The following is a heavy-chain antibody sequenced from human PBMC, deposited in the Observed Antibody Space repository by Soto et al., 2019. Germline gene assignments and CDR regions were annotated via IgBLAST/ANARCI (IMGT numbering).Heavy chain of an antibody. CDR2: IIPIFGTA. CDR1: GGTFSSYA. J-gene: IGHJ3*02. Sequence: SVKVSCKASGGTFSSYAISWVRQAPGQGLEWMGGIIPIFGTANYAQKFQGRVTITADESTSTAYMELSSLRSEDTAVYYCKGADDSSGYYYSRDAFDIWGQGTMVTVSS. V-gene: IGHV1-69*13. CDR3: KGADDSSGYYYSRDAFDI. D-gene: IGHD3-22*01.